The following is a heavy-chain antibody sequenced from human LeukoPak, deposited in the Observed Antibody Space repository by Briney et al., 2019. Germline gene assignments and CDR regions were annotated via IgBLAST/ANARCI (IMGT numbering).Heavy chain of an antibody. Sequence: GGSLRLSCAASGFTFSSYAMSWVRQAPGKGLVWVSHINNDGRNTRYADSVKGRFTISRDNAKNTLFLQMDSLRAEDTAVYYCTKSGYGGNWFDPWGQGTLVTVSA. CDR2: INNDGRNT. CDR1: GFTFSSYA. V-gene: IGHV3-74*01. J-gene: IGHJ5*02. D-gene: IGHD4-23*01. CDR3: TKSGYGGNWFDP.